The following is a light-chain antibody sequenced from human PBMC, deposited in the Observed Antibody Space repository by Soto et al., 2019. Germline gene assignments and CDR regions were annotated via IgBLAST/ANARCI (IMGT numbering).Light chain of an antibody. CDR3: QAWDSSTGV. Sequence: SYELTQPPSVSVSPGQTASITCSVDKLGHKYACWYQQKPGQSPVLVIYQDSKRPSGIPERFSGSNSGNTATLTISGTQAMDEADYYCQAWDSSTGVFGTGTKVTVL. V-gene: IGLV3-1*01. CDR2: QDS. J-gene: IGLJ1*01. CDR1: KLGHKY.